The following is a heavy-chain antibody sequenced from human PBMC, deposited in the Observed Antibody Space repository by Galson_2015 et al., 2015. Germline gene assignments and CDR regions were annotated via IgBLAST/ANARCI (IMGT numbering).Heavy chain of an antibody. J-gene: IGHJ4*02. CDR3: ARALSYYDFWSGFDF. CDR1: GFTFSSYA. CDR2: ISYDGSNI. V-gene: IGHV3-30-3*01. D-gene: IGHD3-3*01. Sequence: SLRLSCAASGFTFSSYALHWVRQAPGKGLEWVAVISYDGSNIYYADSVKGRFTISRDNSKNTLYLQMNSLRAEDTAVYYCARALSYYDFWSGFDFWGQGTLVTVFS.